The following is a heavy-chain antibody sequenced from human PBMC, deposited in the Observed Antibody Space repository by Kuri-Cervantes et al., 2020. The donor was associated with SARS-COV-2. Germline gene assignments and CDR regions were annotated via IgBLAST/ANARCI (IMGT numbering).Heavy chain of an antibody. D-gene: IGHD4-23*01. CDR1: GYSFTNSA. J-gene: IGHJ6*02. Sequence: ASVKVSCKASGYSFTNSAMHWVRQAPGQRPEWMGWINAGNGNTKYSQTFQGRVTITRDTSASTAYMELSSLRAEDTAVYYCARAGNLYYYYGMDVRGQGTTVTVSS. CDR3: ARAGNLYYYYGMDV. V-gene: IGHV1-3*01. CDR2: INAGNGNT.